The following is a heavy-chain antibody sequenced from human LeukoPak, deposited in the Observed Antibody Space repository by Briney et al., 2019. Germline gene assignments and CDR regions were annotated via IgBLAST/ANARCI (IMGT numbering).Heavy chain of an antibody. J-gene: IGHJ4*02. D-gene: IGHD6-6*01. Sequence: GGSLRLSCAASGSTFSSYSMNWVRQAPGKGLEWVSSISSSSSYIYYADSVKGRFTISRDNAKNSLYLQMNSLRAEDTAVYYCAREEDSSSYFDYWGQGTLVTVSS. CDR1: GSTFSSYS. CDR2: ISSSSSYI. CDR3: AREEDSSSYFDY. V-gene: IGHV3-21*01.